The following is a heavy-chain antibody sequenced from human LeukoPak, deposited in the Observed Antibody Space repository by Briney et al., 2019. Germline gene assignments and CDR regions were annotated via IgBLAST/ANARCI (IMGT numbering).Heavy chain of an antibody. CDR2: TSWNSGSI. V-gene: IGHV3-9*01. D-gene: IGHD6-13*01. CDR3: AKGQAAGT. J-gene: IGHJ4*02. Sequence: PGGSLRLSCAASGFTFDDYAMHWVRQAPGKGLEWVSGTSWNSGSIGYADSVKGRFTISRDNAKNSLYLQMNSLRAEDTALYYCAKGQAAGTRGQGTLVTVSS. CDR1: GFTFDDYA.